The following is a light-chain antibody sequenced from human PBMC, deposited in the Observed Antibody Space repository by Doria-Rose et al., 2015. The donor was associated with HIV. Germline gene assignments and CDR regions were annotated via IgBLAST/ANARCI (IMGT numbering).Light chain of an antibody. Sequence: TQSPATLSVSPGERATLSCRASQGIGSDLAWYQQKPGQAPRLLIYRASIRATGIPPRFTGGGSGTEFTLTISGLQSEDFAVYFCRQYSQWPPYTFGQGTKLEVK. CDR2: RAS. CDR1: QGIGSD. J-gene: IGKJ2*01. CDR3: RQYSQWPPYT. V-gene: IGKV3-15*01.